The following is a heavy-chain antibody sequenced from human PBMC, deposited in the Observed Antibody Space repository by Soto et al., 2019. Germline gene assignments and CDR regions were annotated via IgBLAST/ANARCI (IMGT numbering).Heavy chain of an antibody. D-gene: IGHD2-8*02. V-gene: IGHV1-18*01. CDR1: RYTFTTCG. CDR3: ARVEVVDAAGCFDP. CDR2: ISAYNGNT. Sequence: QVQLVQSGTEVKKPGASMKVSCKASRYTFTTCGISWVRQAPGQGLEWMAWISAYNGNTNYAQKFQGRVTLTTDTATSRAYGGVRTLILADTAGFSGARVEVVDAAGCFDPGGEGTLVAVRS. J-gene: IGHJ5*02.